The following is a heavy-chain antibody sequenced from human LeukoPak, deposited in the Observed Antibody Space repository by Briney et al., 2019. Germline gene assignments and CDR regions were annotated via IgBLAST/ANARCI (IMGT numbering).Heavy chain of an antibody. J-gene: IGHJ5*02. CDR3: ARRTTVTPNWFDP. Sequence: SETLSLTCTVSGGPISTYQWSWIRQPPGKGREWIGYIYYTGSTNYNPSLRSRVIISLDTSKNQFSLRVNSVTAADTAVYYCARRTTVTPNWFDPWGQGTLVTVSS. D-gene: IGHD4-17*01. CDR2: IYYTGST. CDR1: GGPISTYQ. V-gene: IGHV4-59*08.